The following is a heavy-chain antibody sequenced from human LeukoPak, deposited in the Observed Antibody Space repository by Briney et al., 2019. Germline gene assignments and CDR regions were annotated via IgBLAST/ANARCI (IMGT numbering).Heavy chain of an antibody. V-gene: IGHV1-18*01. CDR3: ARDYDRWNNDCFDP. J-gene: IGHJ5*02. CDR1: GYTFTNYG. Sequence: GAPVKVSCKASGYTFTNYGISWVRQAPGQGLEWIGWVGAYDGDTNYAEKVQGRVTMTTDTSTSTAYLELRSLRSDDTAVYYCARDYDRWNNDCFDPWGQGTLVIVSS. CDR2: VGAYDGDT. D-gene: IGHD1/OR15-1a*01.